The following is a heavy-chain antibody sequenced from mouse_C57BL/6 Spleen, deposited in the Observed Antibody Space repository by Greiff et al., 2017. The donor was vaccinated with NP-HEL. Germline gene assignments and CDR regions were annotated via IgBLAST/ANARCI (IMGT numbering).Heavy chain of an antibody. CDR3: ARGSVVASYDYAMDY. Sequence: VKLQESGAELARPGASVKMSCKASGYTFTSYTMHWVKQRPGQGLEWIGYINPSSGYTKYNQKFQDKATLTADKSSSTAYMQLSSLTSEDAAFYYCARGSVVASYDYAMDYWGQGTSVTFSS. CDR1: GYTFTSYT. D-gene: IGHD1-1*01. V-gene: IGHV1-4*01. J-gene: IGHJ4*01. CDR2: INPSSGYT.